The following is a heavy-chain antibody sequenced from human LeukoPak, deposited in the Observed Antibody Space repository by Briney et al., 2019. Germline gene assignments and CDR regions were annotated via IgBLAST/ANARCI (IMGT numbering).Heavy chain of an antibody. CDR3: TTDINSGRRAFDV. V-gene: IGHV3-15*01. CDR2: IKSKTDGGTT. D-gene: IGHD3-10*01. Sequence: GGSLRLSCAASGFTFSNAWMSWVRQAPGKGLEWVGRIKSKTDGGTTDYAAPVKGRFTISRDDSKNTLYLQMNSLKTEDTAVYYCTTDINSGRRAFDVWGRGTLVTVSS. CDR1: GFTFSNAW. J-gene: IGHJ3*01.